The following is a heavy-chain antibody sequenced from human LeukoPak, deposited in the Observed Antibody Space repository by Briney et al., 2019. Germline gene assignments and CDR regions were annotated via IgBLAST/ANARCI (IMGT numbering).Heavy chain of an antibody. Sequence: SETLSLTCAVYGGSFSGYYWSWIRQPTGKGLEWIGEINHSGSTKYNPSLKSRVTISVDTSKNQFSRKLSAVTAADTAVYYCAREDSSSSQPFDYWGQGTLVTVSS. CDR2: INHSGST. CDR3: AREDSSSSQPFDY. D-gene: IGHD6-6*01. V-gene: IGHV4-34*01. CDR1: GGSFSGYY. J-gene: IGHJ4*02.